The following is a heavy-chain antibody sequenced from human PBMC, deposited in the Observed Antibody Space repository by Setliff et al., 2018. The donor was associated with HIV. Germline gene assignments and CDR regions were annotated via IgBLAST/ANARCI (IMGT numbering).Heavy chain of an antibody. D-gene: IGHD3-22*01. J-gene: IGHJ4*02. Sequence: GESLTISCAASGFTFTNYWMNWVRQSPGKGLEWVSYITGNGTTIYYADSVKGRFTIPRDNAKNSLYLQMNSLRAEDTAVYYCARAHYYDSSYFYASGNPLIDYWGQGTLVTVSS. CDR1: GFTFTNYW. CDR2: ITGNGTTI. CDR3: ARAHYYDSSYFYASGNPLIDY. V-gene: IGHV3-48*03.